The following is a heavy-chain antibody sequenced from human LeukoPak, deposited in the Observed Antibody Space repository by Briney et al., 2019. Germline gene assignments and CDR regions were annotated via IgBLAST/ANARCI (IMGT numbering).Heavy chain of an antibody. CDR1: GFTLNNYA. Sequence: GGSLRLSCVASGFTLNNYAMTWVRQAPGEGLEWVSTISVSGVSTDYADSVKGRFTVSSDNSKNTLFLQMRSLRAEDTAVYYCAKSAAAATGLHELWGQGTLVSVSS. V-gene: IGHV3-23*01. CDR2: ISVSGVST. D-gene: IGHD6-13*01. J-gene: IGHJ4*02. CDR3: AKSAAAATGLHEL.